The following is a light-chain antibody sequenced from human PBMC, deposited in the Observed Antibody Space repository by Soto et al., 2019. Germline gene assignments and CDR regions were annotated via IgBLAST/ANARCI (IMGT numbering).Light chain of an antibody. Sequence: QPVLTQSPSASASLGASVKLTCTLSSGHSSYAIAWHQQQPEKGPRYLMKLDSDGSHTKGDAIPDRFSGSSSGAERYLTISSLPSEDEAAYYCQTWGTGIHVVFGGGTKLTVL. CDR3: QTWGTGIHVV. CDR2: LDSDGSH. V-gene: IGLV4-69*01. J-gene: IGLJ2*01. CDR1: SGHSSYA.